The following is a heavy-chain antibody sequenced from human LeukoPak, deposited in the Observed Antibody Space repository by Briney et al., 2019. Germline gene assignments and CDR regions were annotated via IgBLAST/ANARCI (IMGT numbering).Heavy chain of an antibody. V-gene: IGHV3-74*01. CDR2: INSDGSST. Sequence: GGSLRLSCAASGFTFSSYWMHWVRQAPGKGLVWVSRINSDGSSTSYADSVKGRFTISRDNAKNTLYLQMNSLRAEDTAVYYCASETGGSSGWQYYYYYYMDVWGKGTTVTVSS. CDR1: GFTFSSYW. J-gene: IGHJ6*03. D-gene: IGHD6-19*01. CDR3: ASETGGSSGWQYYYYYYMDV.